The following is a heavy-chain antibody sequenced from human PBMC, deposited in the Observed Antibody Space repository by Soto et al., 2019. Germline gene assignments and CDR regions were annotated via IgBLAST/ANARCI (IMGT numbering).Heavy chain of an antibody. CDR1: GYSFTNND. CDR2: MNPGSGDT. Sequence: ASVKVSCKASGYSFTNNDVSWVRQATGQGLEWMGWMNPGSGDTGYAQKFQGRVTMTRDISIATAYLELSSLRSDDTAIYYCARMATFGSLNWFDTWGQGTLVTVSS. J-gene: IGHJ5*02. D-gene: IGHD3-16*01. V-gene: IGHV1-8*01. CDR3: ARMATFGSLNWFDT.